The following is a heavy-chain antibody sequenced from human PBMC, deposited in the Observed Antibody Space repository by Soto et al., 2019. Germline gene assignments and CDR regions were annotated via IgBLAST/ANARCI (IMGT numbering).Heavy chain of an antibody. CDR1: GFTFSTYG. V-gene: IGHV3-33*01. CDR3: TRAVGPFDY. CDR2: IWYDGSNK. Sequence: QVQLVESGGGVVQPGRSLRLSCEASGFTFSTYGMHWVRQAPGKGLEWVAVIWYDGSNKYYADSVRGRFTISRDNSKDMLYLQMNSLRAEDTAVYYCTRAVGPFDYWGQGTLVTVS. J-gene: IGHJ4*02. D-gene: IGHD3-16*01.